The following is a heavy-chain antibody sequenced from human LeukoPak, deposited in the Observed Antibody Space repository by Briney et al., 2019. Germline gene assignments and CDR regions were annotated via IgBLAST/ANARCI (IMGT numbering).Heavy chain of an antibody. D-gene: IGHD3-10*01. CDR2: INHSGST. J-gene: IGHJ4*02. V-gene: IGHV4-34*01. Sequence: SETLSLTCAVYGGSFSGYYWSWIRQPPGKGLEWIGEINHSGSTNYNPSLKSRVTISVDTSKNQFSLKLSSVTAADTAVYYCARGWVRGVSDCWGQGTLVTVSS. CDR1: GGSFSGYY. CDR3: ARGWVRGVSDC.